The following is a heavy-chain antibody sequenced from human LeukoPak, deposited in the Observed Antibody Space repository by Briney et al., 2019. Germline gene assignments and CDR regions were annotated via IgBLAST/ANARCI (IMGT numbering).Heavy chain of an antibody. D-gene: IGHD3-9*01. V-gene: IGHV1-2*02. CDR3: ARGRVRGYFDWLSNDY. J-gene: IGHJ4*02. CDR1: GYTFTVYY. Sequence: ASVKVSCKASGYTFTVYYMHWVRQAPGQGLEWMGWINPNSGGTNYAQKFQGRVTMTRDTSISTAYMELSRLRSDDTAVYYCARGRVRGYFDWLSNDYWGQGTLVTVSS. CDR2: INPNSGGT.